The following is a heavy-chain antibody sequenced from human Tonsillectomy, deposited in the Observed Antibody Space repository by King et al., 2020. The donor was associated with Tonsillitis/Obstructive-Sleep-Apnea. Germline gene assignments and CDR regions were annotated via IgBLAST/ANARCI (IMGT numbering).Heavy chain of an antibody. Sequence: QLVQSGAEVKKPGESLKISCKGSGYSFTSYWIGWVRQMPGKGLEWMGIIYPGDSDTRYSPSFQGQVTISADKSISTAYLQWSSLKASDTAMYYWARHKEAAPYCYYYMDVWGKGTTVPVSS. CDR2: IYPGDSDT. D-gene: IGHD6-13*01. J-gene: IGHJ6*03. CDR3: ARHKEAAPYCYYYMDV. V-gene: IGHV5-51*01. CDR1: GYSFTSYW.